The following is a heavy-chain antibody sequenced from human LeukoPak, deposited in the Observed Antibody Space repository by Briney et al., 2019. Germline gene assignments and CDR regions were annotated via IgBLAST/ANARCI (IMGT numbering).Heavy chain of an antibody. CDR3: PKHAGTTRLPKDY. D-gene: IGHD1-7*01. J-gene: IGHJ4*02. V-gene: IGHV3-23*01. CDR2: ISGSGDTT. CDR1: GFTFSSYA. Sequence: GGSLRLSCAASGFTFSSYAMSWVRQAPGKGLEWVSSISGSGDTTYYADSVKGRFTISRDNSKNTLYLQMDSLRVEDTAVYYWPKHAGTTRLPKDYWGQGTLVTVSS.